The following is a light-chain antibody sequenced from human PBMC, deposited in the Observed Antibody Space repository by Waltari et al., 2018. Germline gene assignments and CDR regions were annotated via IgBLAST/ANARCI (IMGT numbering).Light chain of an antibody. J-gene: IGKJ4*01. V-gene: IGKV3-11*01. CDR1: QSCRSY. CDR3: QQRNDWPLN. Sequence: ILLTQSPVTLSVSPGERATLSCKASQSCRSYLAWDQQKPGHAPRLLIYDASNRPSGIPARFSGSGSGTDFTLTISNVEPEDFAVYYCQQRNDWPLNFGGGTKLEIK. CDR2: DAS.